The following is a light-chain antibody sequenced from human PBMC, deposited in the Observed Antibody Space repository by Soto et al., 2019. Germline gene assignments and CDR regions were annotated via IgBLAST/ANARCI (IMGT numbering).Light chain of an antibody. CDR1: SSDIGAYDY. CDR3: ISFAGSKV. J-gene: IGLJ3*02. Sequence: QSALTQPPSASGSPGQSVTISCTGTSSDIGAYDYVSWYQQHPGEAPKHIIYEVTKRPSGVPDRFSGSKSGNTASLTVSGLQAEDEADYYCISFAGSKVFGGGTKLTVL. V-gene: IGLV2-8*01. CDR2: EVT.